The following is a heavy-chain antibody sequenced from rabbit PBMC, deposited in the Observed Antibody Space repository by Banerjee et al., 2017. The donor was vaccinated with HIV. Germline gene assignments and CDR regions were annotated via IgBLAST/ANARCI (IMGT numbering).Heavy chain of an antibody. CDR1: GIDFTNYY. Sequence: QLTETGGGLVQPGGSLTPSCKASGIDFTNYYITWVRQAPGKGLEWIGIIYAARGTTDYASWVNGRFTISSDNAQSTVDLKMTSLTAADTATYFCAREDVGGSYTLWGQGTLVTVS. CDR2: IYAARGTT. CDR3: AREDVGGSYTL. V-gene: IGHV1S7*01. D-gene: IGHD1-1*01. J-gene: IGHJ4*01.